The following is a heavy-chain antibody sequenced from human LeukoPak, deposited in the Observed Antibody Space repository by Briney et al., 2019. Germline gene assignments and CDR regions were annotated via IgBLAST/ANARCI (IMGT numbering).Heavy chain of an antibody. D-gene: IGHD2-2*02. CDR1: GFTFTSYS. J-gene: IGHJ6*02. V-gene: IGHV3-23*01. Sequence: TGGSLRLSCAASGFTFTSYSMNWVRQAPGKGLEWVSTISGGGGSTYYADSVKGRFTISRDNSKNTLYLQMNSLRAEDTAVYYCAKGTLGYCSSTSCYRPYYYYGMDVWGQGTTVTVSS. CDR3: AKGTLGYCSSTSCYRPYYYYGMDV. CDR2: ISGGGGST.